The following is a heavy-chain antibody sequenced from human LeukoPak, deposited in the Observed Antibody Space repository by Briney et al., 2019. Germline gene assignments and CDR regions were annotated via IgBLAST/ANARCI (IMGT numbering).Heavy chain of an antibody. CDR3: ARAPRGSSIGY. D-gene: IGHD6-6*01. V-gene: IGHV4-39*07. CDR1: GGSISSSSYY. CDR2: IYYIGST. J-gene: IGHJ4*02. Sequence: PSETLSLTCTVSGGSISSSSYYWGWIRQPPGKGLEWIGSIYYIGSTYYNPSLKSRVTISVDTSKNQFSLKLSSVPAADTAVYYWARAPRGSSIGYWGQGTLVTVSS.